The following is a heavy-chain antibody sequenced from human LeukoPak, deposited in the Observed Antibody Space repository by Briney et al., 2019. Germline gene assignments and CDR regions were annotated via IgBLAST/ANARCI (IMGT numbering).Heavy chain of an antibody. J-gene: IGHJ4*02. V-gene: IGHV3-30*03. CDR3: ARIAAADPFDY. Sequence: TGRSLRLSCAASGFTFSNYGMHGVRQAPGKGLEWVAVISYDGSNKYYADSVKGSFTISRDNSKHTLYLQMNSLRAEDTAVYYCARIAAADPFDYWGQGNLVTVSS. CDR2: ISYDGSNK. CDR1: GFTFSNYG. D-gene: IGHD6-13*01.